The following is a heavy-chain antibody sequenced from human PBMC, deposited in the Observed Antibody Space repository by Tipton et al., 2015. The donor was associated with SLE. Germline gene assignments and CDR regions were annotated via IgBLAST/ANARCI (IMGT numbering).Heavy chain of an antibody. CDR2: INHGGYT. D-gene: IGHD1-20*01. J-gene: IGHJ4*02. V-gene: IGHV4-34*01. Sequence: TLSLTCAVYPGSVDGYYWSWIRQPPGKGLEWLGEINHGGYTNYNPSLKSRVTILMDRSKNQFSLNLKSVTAADTAVYYCVGANWRPQYCFDYWGQGALVTVSS. CDR1: PGSVDGYY. CDR3: VGANWRPQYCFDY.